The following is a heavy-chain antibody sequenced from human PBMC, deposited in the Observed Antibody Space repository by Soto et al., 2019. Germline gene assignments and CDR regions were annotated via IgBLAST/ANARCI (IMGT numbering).Heavy chain of an antibody. CDR2: INHSGST. J-gene: IGHJ4*02. D-gene: IGHD3-3*01. V-gene: IGHV4-34*01. Sequence: SQTLSLTCAVYGGSFSGYYWSWIRQPPGKGLEWIGEINHSGSTNYNPSLKSRVTISVDTSKNQFSLKLSSVTAADTAVYYCARGSHFFDFWSGYYILYWGQGTLVTVSS. CDR1: GGSFSGYY. CDR3: ARGSHFFDFWSGYYILY.